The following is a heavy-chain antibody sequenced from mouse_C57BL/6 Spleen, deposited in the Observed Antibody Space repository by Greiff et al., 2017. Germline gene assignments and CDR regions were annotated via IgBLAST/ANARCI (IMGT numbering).Heavy chain of an antibody. J-gene: IGHJ4*01. CDR3: AWVFYAMDY. CDR2: INPYNGGT. Sequence: VQLQQSGPVLVKPGASVKMSCKASGYTFTDYYMNWVKQSHGKSLEWIGVINPYNGGTSYNQKFKGKATLTVDKSSSTAYMELNSLTSEDSAVYYCAWVFYAMDYWGQGTSVTVSS. V-gene: IGHV1-19*01. D-gene: IGHD4-1*01. CDR1: GYTFTDYY.